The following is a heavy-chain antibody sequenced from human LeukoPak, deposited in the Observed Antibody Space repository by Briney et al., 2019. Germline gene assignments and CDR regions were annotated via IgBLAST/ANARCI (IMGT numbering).Heavy chain of an antibody. V-gene: IGHV3-7*01. CDR1: GFTFTTIR. J-gene: IGHJ4*02. D-gene: IGHD2-8*02. Sequence: PGGSLRLSCAASGFTFTTIRRTGDPQAQGKGRGGVANIKEDGGERNYVDSVEGRFAISRDNAKNSVYLQMNSLRVEDTAVYYCAREYWGVDYWGQGTLVTVSS. CDR2: IKEDGGER. CDR3: AREYWGVDY.